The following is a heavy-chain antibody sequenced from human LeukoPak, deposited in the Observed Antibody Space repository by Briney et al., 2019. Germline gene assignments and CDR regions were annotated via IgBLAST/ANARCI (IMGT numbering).Heavy chain of an antibody. D-gene: IGHD3-22*01. CDR1: GYTFTGYY. CDR3: ARAQDYYDSSGYPDNAFDI. CDR2: INPNSGGT. Sequence: EASVKVSCKASGYTFTGYYMHWVRQAPGQGLEWMGWINPNSGGTNYAQKFQGRVTMTRDTSISTAYMELSRLRSDDTAVYYCARAQDYYDSSGYPDNAFDIWGQGTMVTVSS. J-gene: IGHJ3*02. V-gene: IGHV1-2*02.